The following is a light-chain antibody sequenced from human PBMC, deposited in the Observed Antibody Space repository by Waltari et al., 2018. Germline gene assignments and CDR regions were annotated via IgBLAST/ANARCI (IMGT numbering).Light chain of an antibody. J-gene: IGLJ2*01. Sequence: QSALTQPRSVSGSPGQSVTISCTGPSIEVVGYNYVSWYQQHPGKAPKLLIYDVTKRPSGVPDRFSGSKSGSTASLTISGLQAEDEADYYCCSYADTYTVLFGGGTKLTVL. CDR3: CSYADTYTVL. CDR1: SIEVVGYNY. V-gene: IGLV2-11*01. CDR2: DVT.